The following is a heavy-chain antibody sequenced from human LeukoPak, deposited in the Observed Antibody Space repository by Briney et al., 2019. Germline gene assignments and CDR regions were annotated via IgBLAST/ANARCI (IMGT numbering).Heavy chain of an antibody. CDR1: GCSISSSSYY. D-gene: IGHD3-22*01. V-gene: IGHV4-39*07. Sequence: SETLSLTCTVSGCSISSSSYYWGWIPQPPGKGLEWIGRIYYSGSTYYNPVLKSRITIPVDPSKNQLSLKLSSVTAADTAVYYCARVHDTYYYYMDVWGKGTTVTISS. J-gene: IGHJ6*03. CDR2: IYYSGST. CDR3: ARVHDTYYYYMDV.